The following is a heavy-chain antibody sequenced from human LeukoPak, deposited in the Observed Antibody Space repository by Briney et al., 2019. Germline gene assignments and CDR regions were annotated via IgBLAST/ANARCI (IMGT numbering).Heavy chain of an antibody. Sequence: PSETLSLTCTVSGGSISSYYWSWIRQPPGKGLEWIGYIYYSGSTNYNPSLKSRVTISVDTSKNQFSLKLSSVTAADTAVYYSARFIAAAGTGDYWGQGTLVTASS. V-gene: IGHV4-59*01. CDR1: GGSISSYY. J-gene: IGHJ4*02. CDR2: IYYSGST. D-gene: IGHD6-13*01. CDR3: ARFIAAAGTGDY.